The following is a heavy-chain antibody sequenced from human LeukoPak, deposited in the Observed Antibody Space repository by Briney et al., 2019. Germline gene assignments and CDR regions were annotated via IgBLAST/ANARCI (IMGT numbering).Heavy chain of an antibody. CDR2: ISYDGSNK. Sequence: GRSLRLSCAASGVTFSSYAMHWVRQAPGKGLGWVAVISYDGSNKYYADSVKDRFTTSRDNSTNTLYLQMNSLRAEDTAVYYCARLYYGSGTYPRPWFDPWGQGTLVTVSS. V-gene: IGHV3-30-3*01. J-gene: IGHJ5*02. D-gene: IGHD3-10*01. CDR1: GVTFSSYA. CDR3: ARLYYGSGTYPRPWFDP.